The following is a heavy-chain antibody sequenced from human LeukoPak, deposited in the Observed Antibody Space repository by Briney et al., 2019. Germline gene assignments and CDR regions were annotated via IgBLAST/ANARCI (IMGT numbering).Heavy chain of an antibody. J-gene: IGHJ5*02. Sequence: GGSLRLSCVASEFTFSRHWISWVRQAPGKGLEWVANINEDGSEKNYVDSVKGRFTISRDNAKNSLYLQMNSLRAEDTAMYYCAKDPSYDVTSWGQGTLVTVSS. CDR3: AKDPSYDVTS. D-gene: IGHD3-16*01. V-gene: IGHV3-7*01. CDR1: EFTFSRHW. CDR2: INEDGSEK.